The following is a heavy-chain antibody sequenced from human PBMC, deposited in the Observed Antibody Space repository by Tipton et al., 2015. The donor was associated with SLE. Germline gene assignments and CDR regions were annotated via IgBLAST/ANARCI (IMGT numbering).Heavy chain of an antibody. CDR2: IYYSGST. CDR1: GGSISSSSYY. J-gene: IGHJ2*01. Sequence: TLSLTCTVSGGSISSSSYYWGWIRQPPGKGLEWIGNIYYSGSTYYNPSLKSRVTISVDTSKNQFSLKLSSVTAADTAVYYCAPSIAARPRDWYFDLWGRGTLVTVSS. V-gene: IGHV4-39*01. CDR3: APSIAARPRDWYFDL. D-gene: IGHD6-6*01.